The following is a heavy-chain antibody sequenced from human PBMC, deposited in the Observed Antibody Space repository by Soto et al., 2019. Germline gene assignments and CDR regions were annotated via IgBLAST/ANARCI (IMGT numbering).Heavy chain of an antibody. CDR2: ISYDGGNE. CDR1: GFTFSSYG. V-gene: IGHV3-30*18. D-gene: IGHD1-26*01. Sequence: QVQLVQSGGGVVQPGRSLRLSCAGSGFTFSSYGIHWVRQAPGKGLEWVALISYDGGNEKYTESVKDRFTISRDDSHNVSYLQMSSLSTEDTAMYSCANDRYSGNYHTDFDYWGQGSLVTVSS. CDR3: ANDRYSGNYHTDFDY. J-gene: IGHJ4*02.